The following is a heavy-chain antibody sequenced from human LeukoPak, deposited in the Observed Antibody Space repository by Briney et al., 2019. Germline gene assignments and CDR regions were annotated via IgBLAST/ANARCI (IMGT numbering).Heavy chain of an antibody. CDR3: ARMIQYYYGSGSYLYP. CDR2: IIPIFGTA. CDR1: GGTFSSYA. D-gene: IGHD3-10*01. Sequence: ASVKVSCKASGGTFSSYAISWVRQAPGQGLEWMGGIIPIFGTANYAQKFQGRVTITADKSTSTAYKELSSLRSEDTAVYYCARMIQYYYGSGSYLYPWGQGALATVSS. V-gene: IGHV1-69*06. J-gene: IGHJ5*02.